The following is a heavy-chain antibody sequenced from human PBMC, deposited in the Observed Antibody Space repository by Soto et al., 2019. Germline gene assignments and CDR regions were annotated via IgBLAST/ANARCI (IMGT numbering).Heavy chain of an antibody. Sequence: SETLSLTCAVYGGSFSGYYWSWIRQPPGKGLEWIGEINHSGSTNYNPSLKSRVTISVDTSKNQFSLKLSSVTAADTAVYYCARGPGPPPRYFDYWGQGTLVTVSS. CDR2: INHSGST. CDR1: GGSFSGYY. J-gene: IGHJ4*02. D-gene: IGHD7-27*01. V-gene: IGHV4-34*01. CDR3: ARGPGPPPRYFDY.